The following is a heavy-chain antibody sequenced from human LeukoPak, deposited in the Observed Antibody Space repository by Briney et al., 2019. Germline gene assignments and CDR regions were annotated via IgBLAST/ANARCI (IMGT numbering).Heavy chain of an antibody. CDR3: AKEPRGSSSRLIYFDY. J-gene: IGHJ4*02. V-gene: IGHV3-23*01. CDR1: GFTFSSSA. CDR2: INRDSGST. Sequence: SGGSLRLSCAASGFTFSSSAMSWVRQAPGKGLEWVSAINRDSGSTYYADSVRGRFTISRDNSKNTLYLHMSSLRAEDTAVYYCAKEPRGSSSRLIYFDYWGQGTLVTVSP. D-gene: IGHD6-13*01.